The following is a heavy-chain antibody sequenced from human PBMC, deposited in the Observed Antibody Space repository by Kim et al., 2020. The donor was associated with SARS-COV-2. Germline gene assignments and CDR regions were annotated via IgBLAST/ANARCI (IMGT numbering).Heavy chain of an antibody. CDR1: GFNLGDYY. J-gene: IGHJ3*01. CDR2: ITGRSDTK. D-gene: IGHD2-8*01. CDR3: ARDPCNMLDMLTFDL. Sequence: GGSLRLSCSASGFNLGDYYMGWMRQAPGEGLEWISHITGRSDTKSYADSVRGRFIISRDNSRKSLYLQMYSLRVDDTATYYCARDPCNMLDMLTFDLCGQGTSLIVSS. V-gene: IGHV3-11*01.